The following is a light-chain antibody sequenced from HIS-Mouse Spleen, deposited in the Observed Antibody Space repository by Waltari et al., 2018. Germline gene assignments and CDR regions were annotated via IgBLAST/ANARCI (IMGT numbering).Light chain of an antibody. CDR3: YSTDSSGNHRV. J-gene: IGLJ2*01. CDR2: EES. Sequence: SYELTQPPSVSVSPGQTARITCSGDALPKKYAYWYQQQSGQAPVLVIYEESKRPSGIPERFSGSSSGTMATLTSSGAQVEDEADYYCYSTDSSGNHRVFGGGTKLTVL. V-gene: IGLV3-10*01. CDR1: ALPKKY.